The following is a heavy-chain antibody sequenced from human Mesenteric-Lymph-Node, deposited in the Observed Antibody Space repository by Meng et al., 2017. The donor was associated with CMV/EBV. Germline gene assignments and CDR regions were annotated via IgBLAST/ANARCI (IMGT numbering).Heavy chain of an antibody. CDR1: GFTFSNYG. J-gene: IGHJ4*02. CDR2: IRHDERSK. V-gene: IGHV3-30*02. Sequence: GGSLRLSCTASGFTFSNYGIHWVRLTPGKGLEWVAFIRHDERSKLYADAVKGRFTISRDNAKNSLYLQMNSLRAEDTAVYYCARDHDLDWDYWGQGTLVTVSS. D-gene: IGHD3-9*01. CDR3: ARDHDLDWDY.